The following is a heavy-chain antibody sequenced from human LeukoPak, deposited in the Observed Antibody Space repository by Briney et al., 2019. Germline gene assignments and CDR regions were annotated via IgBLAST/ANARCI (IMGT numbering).Heavy chain of an antibody. CDR1: GYAFTDYY. Sequence: ASVKISCKVSGYAFTDYYMHWVQQAPGKGLEWMGLVDPEDGETIYAEKFQGRVTITADTSTDTAYMELSSLRSEDTAVYYCATALQRAYPGVDPWGQGTLVTVSP. J-gene: IGHJ5*02. V-gene: IGHV1-69-2*01. CDR2: VDPEDGET. D-gene: IGHD3-16*01. CDR3: ATALQRAYPGVDP.